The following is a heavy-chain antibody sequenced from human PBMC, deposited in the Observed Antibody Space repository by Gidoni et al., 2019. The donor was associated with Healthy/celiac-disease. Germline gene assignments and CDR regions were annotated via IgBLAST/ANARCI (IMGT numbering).Heavy chain of an antibody. CDR2: IYYSGST. D-gene: IGHD3-22*01. J-gene: IGHJ4*02. Sequence: QLQLQESVPGLVKPSPTLSPTCTVSGGSISSGGYYWSWIRQHPGKGLEWIGYIYYSGSTYYNPSLKSRVTISVYTSKNQFSLKLSSVTAADTAVYYCASGYYDSSGYKYLDYWGQGTLVTVSS. CDR1: GGSISSGGYY. V-gene: IGHV4-31*03. CDR3: ASGYYDSSGYKYLDY.